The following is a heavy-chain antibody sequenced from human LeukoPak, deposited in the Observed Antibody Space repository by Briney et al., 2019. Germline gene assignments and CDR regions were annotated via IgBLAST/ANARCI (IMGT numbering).Heavy chain of an antibody. CDR1: GGSISSHY. CDR3: ARVGNCSSTSCYPTFDY. V-gene: IGHV4-59*11. CDR2: IYYSGST. D-gene: IGHD2-2*01. J-gene: IGHJ4*02. Sequence: SETLSLTCTVSGGSISSHYWSWIRQPPGKGLEWIGYIYYSGSTNYNPSLKSRVTISVDTSKNQFSLKLSSVTAADTAVYYCARVGNCSSTSCYPTFDYWGQGTLVTVSS.